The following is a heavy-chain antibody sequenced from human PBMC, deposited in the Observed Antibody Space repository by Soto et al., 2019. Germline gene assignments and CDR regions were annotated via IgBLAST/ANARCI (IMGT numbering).Heavy chain of an antibody. Sequence: QVQLVESGGGAVQPGRSLRLSCAASGFTFSSYAMHWVRQAPGKGLEWVAVISYDGSNKYYADSVKGRFTISRDNSKNTLYLQMNSLRAEDTAVYYCARPKGTYYYDSSGYYRFDYWGQGTLVTVSS. CDR2: ISYDGSNK. J-gene: IGHJ4*02. CDR3: ARPKGTYYYDSSGYYRFDY. D-gene: IGHD3-22*01. CDR1: GFTFSSYA. V-gene: IGHV3-30-3*01.